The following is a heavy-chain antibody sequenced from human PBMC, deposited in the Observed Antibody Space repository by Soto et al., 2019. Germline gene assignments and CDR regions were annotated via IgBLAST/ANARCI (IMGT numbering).Heavy chain of an antibody. J-gene: IGHJ4*02. Sequence: SETLSLTCTVSGGSISAVSSDSVNSNIYYWGWIRQPPGKGLEWIGNIHYSGSTYYDSSLQSRVTISIDTSKNQFSLKLSSVTATDTAVYYCASQHYYDSSGYYVVYWGQGTLVTVSS. CDR2: IHYSGST. CDR1: GGSISAVSSDSVNSNIYY. D-gene: IGHD3-22*01. V-gene: IGHV4-39*01. CDR3: ASQHYYDSSGYYVVY.